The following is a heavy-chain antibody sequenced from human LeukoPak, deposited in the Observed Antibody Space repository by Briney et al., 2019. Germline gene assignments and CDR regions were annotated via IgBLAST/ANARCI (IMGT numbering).Heavy chain of an antibody. Sequence: SETLSLTCTVSGGSISSYYWSWIRQPPGKGLEWIGYIYYSGSTNYNPSLKSRVTISVDTSKNQFSLKLSSVTAADTAVYYCARGYSSSWYADYWGQGTLVTVSS. CDR3: ARGYSSSWYADY. D-gene: IGHD6-13*01. J-gene: IGHJ4*02. CDR2: IYYSGST. CDR1: GGSISSYY. V-gene: IGHV4-59*01.